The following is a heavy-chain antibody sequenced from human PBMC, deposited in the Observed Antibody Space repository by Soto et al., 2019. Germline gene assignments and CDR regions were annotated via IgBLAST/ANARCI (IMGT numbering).Heavy chain of an antibody. CDR1: GFTFSTYA. J-gene: IGHJ4*02. CDR3: VRATYFSDSSGYTRCLDY. D-gene: IGHD3-22*01. CDR2: VSGSGGGT. V-gene: IGHV3-23*01. Sequence: GGSLRLSCSASGFTFSTYAMSWVRQAPGKGLEWVSGVSGSGGGTYYADSVQGRFTISRDNSKNSAYLQMNSLKTEDTAVYYCVRATYFSDSSGYTRCLDYWGQGTLVTVSS.